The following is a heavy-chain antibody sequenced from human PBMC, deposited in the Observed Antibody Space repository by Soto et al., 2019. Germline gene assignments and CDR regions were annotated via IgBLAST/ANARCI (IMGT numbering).Heavy chain of an antibody. CDR3: ARGVVGYYGSGSYNY. V-gene: IGHV4-34*01. CDR1: GGSFSGYY. D-gene: IGHD3-10*01. CDR2: INHSGST. J-gene: IGHJ4*02. Sequence: QVQLQQWGAGLLKPSETLSLTCAVYGGSFSGYYWSWIRQPPGKGLEWIGEINHSGSTNYNPSLKSRVTISVDTSKHQFSLKLGSVTAADTALYYCARGVVGYYGSGSYNYWGQGTLVTVSS.